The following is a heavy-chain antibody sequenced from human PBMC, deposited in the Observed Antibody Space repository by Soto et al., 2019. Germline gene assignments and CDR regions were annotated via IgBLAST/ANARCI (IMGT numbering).Heavy chain of an antibody. D-gene: IGHD5-18*01. CDR1: GFTFSSYS. J-gene: IGHJ4*02. V-gene: IGHV3-21*01. CDR2: ISGSGYNT. Sequence: EVQLVESGGGLVKPGGSLRLSCAASGFTFSSYSMNWVRQAPGKGLEWVSSISGSGYNTHYADSVKGRFTISRDNAKNSLFLQMTSLRAEDTAVYYCARDGGYNYVGNLDYWGQGTLVTVSS. CDR3: ARDGGYNYVGNLDY.